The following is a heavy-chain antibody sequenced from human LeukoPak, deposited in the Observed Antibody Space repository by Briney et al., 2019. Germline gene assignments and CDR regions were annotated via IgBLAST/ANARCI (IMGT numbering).Heavy chain of an antibody. D-gene: IGHD1-1*01. CDR2: IYYSGST. CDR3: ARGYNWNYYYGMDV. J-gene: IGHJ6*02. CDR1: GGSISSYY. Sequence: SETLSLTCTVSGGSISSYYWSWIRQPPGKGLELIGYIYYSGSTNYNPSLESRVTISVDTSKNQFSLKLSSVTAADTAVYYCARGYNWNYYYGMDVWGQGTTVTVSS. V-gene: IGHV4-59*08.